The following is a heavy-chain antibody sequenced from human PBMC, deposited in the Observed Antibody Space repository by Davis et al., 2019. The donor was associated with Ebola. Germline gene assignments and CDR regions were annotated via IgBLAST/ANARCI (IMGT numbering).Heavy chain of an antibody. CDR2: INHSGST. Sequence: SETLSLTCTVSGDSISSYYWSWIRQPPGKGLEWIGEINHSGSTNYNPSLKSRVTISVDTSKNQFSLKLSSVTAADTAVYYCARGRRYSYGPPRYWGQGTLVTVSS. CDR1: GDSISSYY. CDR3: ARGRRYSYGPPRY. D-gene: IGHD5-18*01. J-gene: IGHJ4*02. V-gene: IGHV4-34*01.